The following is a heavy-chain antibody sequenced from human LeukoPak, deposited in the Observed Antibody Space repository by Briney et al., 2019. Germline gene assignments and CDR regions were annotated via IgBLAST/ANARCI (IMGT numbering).Heavy chain of an antibody. CDR3: ATPSSDFLFRALDI. CDR1: VASVRSYY. Sequence: SGTLSLTCTVSVASVRSYYWSWLRQTPGKGLEGMGYIYYSGSTDYNPSLKRPVTISADTSKNQFSLTVTSVTAADTAVYYCATPSSDFLFRALDIWGQGAMVTVSS. V-gene: IGHV4-59*02. D-gene: IGHD2-2*01. J-gene: IGHJ3*02. CDR2: IYYSGST.